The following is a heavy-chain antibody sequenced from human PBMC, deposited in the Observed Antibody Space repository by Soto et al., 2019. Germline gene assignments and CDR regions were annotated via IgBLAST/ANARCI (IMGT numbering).Heavy chain of an antibody. J-gene: IGHJ5*02. CDR1: GGSLSGYY. V-gene: IGHV4-34*01. D-gene: IGHD1-7*01. CDR2: INHSGST. Sequence: QVQLQQWGAGLLKPSETLSLTCAVYGGSLSGYYWTWIRQPPGKGLEWIGEINHSGSTNYNASLKSRVTISVDTSKNQVSLKLSSVTAADTAVYYCARGRTGSTLAWFDPWGQGTLVTVSS. CDR3: ARGRTGSTLAWFDP.